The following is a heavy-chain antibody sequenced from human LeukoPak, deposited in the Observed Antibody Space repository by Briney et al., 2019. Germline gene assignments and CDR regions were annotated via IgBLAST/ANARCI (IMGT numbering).Heavy chain of an antibody. CDR2: IYYSGST. CDR3: ARDGVGATRWFDP. D-gene: IGHD1-26*01. CDR1: GVSISSSSYY. J-gene: IGHJ5*02. V-gene: IGHV4-39*07. Sequence: SETLSLTCTVSGVSISSSSYYWGWIRQPPGKGLEWIGSIYYSGSTYYNPSLKSRVTISVDTSKNQFSLKLSSVTAADTAVYYCARDGVGATRWFDPWGQGTLVTVSS.